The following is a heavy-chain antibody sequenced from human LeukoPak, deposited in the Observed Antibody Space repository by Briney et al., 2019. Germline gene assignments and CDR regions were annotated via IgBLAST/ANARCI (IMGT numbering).Heavy chain of an antibody. D-gene: IGHD3-22*01. J-gene: IGHJ5*02. CDR2: ISNDGGGT. V-gene: IGHV3-23*01. Sequence: GGSLRLSCAASGFTFNNYGLIWVRQAPGKGLEWVAAISNDGGGTMYAAFVEGRFTISRDNSKNTLFLQMNSLRAEDTALYYCAKGSSGYFADLWGQGTLVTVSS. CDR1: GFTFNNYG. CDR3: AKGSSGYFADL.